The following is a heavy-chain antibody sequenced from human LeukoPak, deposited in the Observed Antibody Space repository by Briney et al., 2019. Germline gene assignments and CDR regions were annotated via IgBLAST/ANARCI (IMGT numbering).Heavy chain of an antibody. J-gene: IGHJ4*02. Sequence: SGPTLVKPTQTLTLTCTFSGFSLSTSGVGVGWIRQPPGKALEWLTLIYWNDDTRYSPSLKSRLTITKDTSKNQVVLTLTNMDPVDTATYYCAHSPYCYSTCCYYDSWGQGTLVTVSS. CDR2: IYWNDDT. CDR3: AHSPYCYSTCCYYDS. V-gene: IGHV2-5*01. D-gene: IGHD2-2*01. CDR1: GFSLSTSGVG.